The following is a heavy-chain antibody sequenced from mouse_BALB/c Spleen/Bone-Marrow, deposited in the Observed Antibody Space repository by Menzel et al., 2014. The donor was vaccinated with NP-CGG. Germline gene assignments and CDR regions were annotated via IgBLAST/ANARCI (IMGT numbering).Heavy chain of an antibody. CDR3: ARYYGNYFDY. CDR2: IYYSGTI. J-gene: IGHJ2*01. Sequence: EVKVEESGPGLVKPSQTVSLTCTVTGISITTGNYRWSWIRQFPGNKLEWIGYIYYSGTITYNPSLTSRTTITRDTSKNQFFPEMNSLTAEDTATYYCARYYGNYFDYWGQGTTLTVSS. D-gene: IGHD1-1*02. CDR1: GISITTGNYR. V-gene: IGHV3-5*02.